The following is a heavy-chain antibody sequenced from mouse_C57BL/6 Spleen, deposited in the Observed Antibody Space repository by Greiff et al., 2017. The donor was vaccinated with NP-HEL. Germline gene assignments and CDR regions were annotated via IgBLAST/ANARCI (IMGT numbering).Heavy chain of an antibody. CDR3: ERGGYDDEGGGAWFAY. CDR1: GYSITSGYD. J-gene: IGHJ3*01. D-gene: IGHD2-4*01. V-gene: IGHV3-1*01. Sequence: EVQLQQSGPGMVKPSQSLSLTCTVTGYSITSGYDWHWIRHFPGNKLEWMGYISYSGSTNYNPSLKSRISITHDTSKNPFFLKLNSVTTEDTATYDCERGGYDDEGGGAWFAYWGQGTLVTVSA. CDR2: ISYSGST.